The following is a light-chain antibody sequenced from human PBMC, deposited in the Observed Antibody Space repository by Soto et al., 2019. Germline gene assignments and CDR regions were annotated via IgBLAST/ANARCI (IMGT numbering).Light chain of an antibody. CDR2: DGN. Sequence: QSVLAQPRSVSGSPGQLLTISCTGTSSDVDDYRYVSWYQQYPGKAPKLVIYDGNKRPSGVPDRFSGSNSGNTASLTISGLQAEDEADYYCCSYVTTTEIFGTGTKVNGL. J-gene: IGLJ1*01. CDR1: SSDVDDYRY. V-gene: IGLV2-11*01. CDR3: CSYVTTTEI.